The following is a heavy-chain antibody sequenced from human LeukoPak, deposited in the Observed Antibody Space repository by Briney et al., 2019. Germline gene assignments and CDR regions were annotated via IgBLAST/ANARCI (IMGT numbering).Heavy chain of an antibody. CDR2: INSDGSIT. Sequence: GGSLRLSCAASGFTFSSYWMHWVRQAPGKGLVWVSCINSDGSITSYADSVKGRFTISRDNAKNTLYLQMNSLRAEDTAVYYCARDYNNYPSCWGQGTLVTVSS. V-gene: IGHV3-74*01. D-gene: IGHD4-11*01. J-gene: IGHJ4*02. CDR3: ARDYNNYPSC. CDR1: GFTFSSYW.